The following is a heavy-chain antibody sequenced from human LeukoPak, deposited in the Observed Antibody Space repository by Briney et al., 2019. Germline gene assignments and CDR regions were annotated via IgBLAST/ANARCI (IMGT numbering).Heavy chain of an antibody. CDR3: AVLEGYYSGSGTYH. Sequence: SETLSLTCSVSGASISNNNWWNWMRQPPGKGLEWIGDISHARSTNYNPSLKSRVTISLDKSKNQFSLTLTSVTAADTAVYYCAVLEGYYSGSGTYHWGQGILVTVSS. CDR1: GASISNNNW. V-gene: IGHV4-4*02. J-gene: IGHJ1*01. D-gene: IGHD3-10*01. CDR2: ISHARST.